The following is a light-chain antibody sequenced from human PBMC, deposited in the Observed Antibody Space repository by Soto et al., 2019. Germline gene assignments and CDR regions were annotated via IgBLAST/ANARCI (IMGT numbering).Light chain of an antibody. J-gene: IGKJ1*01. Sequence: IQMTQSPSPLSASVGSRVTITCPASQIISNWLAWYQQKPGKAPKLLIYDASSLESGVSLRFSGSGSGTEFTLTISSLQPDDFATYYCQQYNSYSRTFGQGTKVDIK. CDR2: DAS. CDR1: QIISNW. V-gene: IGKV1-5*01. CDR3: QQYNSYSRT.